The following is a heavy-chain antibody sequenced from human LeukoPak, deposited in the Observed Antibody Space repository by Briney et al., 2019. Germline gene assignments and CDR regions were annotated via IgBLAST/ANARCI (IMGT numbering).Heavy chain of an antibody. D-gene: IGHD6-19*01. V-gene: IGHV3-11*04. CDR1: GFSLSDFY. Sequence: GGSLRLSCVASGFSLSDFYMSWIRQAPGTGLEWVSYISSSSSSVYYADSVKGRFTISRDNAKNSLYLQMNSLRAEDTAVYYCARPPYNSGWYYFDYWGQGTLVTVSS. CDR2: ISSSSSSV. CDR3: ARPPYNSGWYYFDY. J-gene: IGHJ4*02.